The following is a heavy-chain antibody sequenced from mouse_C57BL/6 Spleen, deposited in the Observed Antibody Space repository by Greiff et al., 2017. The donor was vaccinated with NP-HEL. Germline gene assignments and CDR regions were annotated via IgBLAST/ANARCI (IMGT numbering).Heavy chain of an antibody. CDR1: GFTFSDYG. J-gene: IGHJ4*01. Sequence: EVHLVESGGGLVKPGGSLKLSCAASGFTFSDYGMHWVRQAPEKGLEWVAYISSGSSTIYYADTVKGRFTISRDNAKNTLFLQMTSLRSEDTAMYYCARGDIYYGNYDAMDYWGQGTSVTVSS. CDR3: ARGDIYYGNYDAMDY. CDR2: ISSGSSTI. D-gene: IGHD2-1*01. V-gene: IGHV5-17*01.